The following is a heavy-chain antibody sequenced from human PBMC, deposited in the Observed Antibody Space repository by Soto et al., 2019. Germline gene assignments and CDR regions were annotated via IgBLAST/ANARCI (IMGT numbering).Heavy chain of an antibody. Sequence: SQTLSLTCAISGDSVSSNSAAWNWIRQSPSRGLEWLGRTYYRSKWYNDYAVSVKSRITINPDTSKNQFSLQLNSVTPEDTAVYYCARDLWGSDLWSGYNDYWGQGTLVTVSS. J-gene: IGHJ4*02. CDR3: ARDLWGSDLWSGYNDY. V-gene: IGHV6-1*01. CDR1: GDSVSSNSAA. CDR2: TYYRSKWYN. D-gene: IGHD3-3*01.